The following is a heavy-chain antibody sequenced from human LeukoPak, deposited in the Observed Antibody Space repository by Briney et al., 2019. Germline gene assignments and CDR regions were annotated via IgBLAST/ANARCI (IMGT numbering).Heavy chain of an antibody. V-gene: IGHV3-20*04. CDR2: INWNGGST. CDR1: GFTFDDYG. D-gene: IGHD1-26*01. J-gene: IGHJ4*02. CDR3: ARRTLSVGASITFYFDY. Sequence: GGSLRLSCAASGFTFDDYGMSWVRQAPGKGLEWVSGINWNGGSTGYADSVKGRFTISRDNAKNSLYLQMSSLRAEDTALYYCARRTLSVGASITFYFDYWGQGTLVTVSS.